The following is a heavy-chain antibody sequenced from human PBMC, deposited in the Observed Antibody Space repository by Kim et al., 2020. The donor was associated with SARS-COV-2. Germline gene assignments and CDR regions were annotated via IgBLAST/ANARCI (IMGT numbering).Heavy chain of an antibody. CDR3: ARPTYSSSWYGMDV. V-gene: IGHV4-39*01. Sequence: SETLSLTCTVSGGSISSSSYYWGWIRQPPGKGLEWIGSIYYSGSTYYNPSLKSRVTISVDTSKNQFSLKLSSVTAADTAVYYCARPTYSSSWYGMDVWGQGTTVTVSS. D-gene: IGHD6-13*01. CDR1: GGSISSSSYY. J-gene: IGHJ6*02. CDR2: IYYSGST.